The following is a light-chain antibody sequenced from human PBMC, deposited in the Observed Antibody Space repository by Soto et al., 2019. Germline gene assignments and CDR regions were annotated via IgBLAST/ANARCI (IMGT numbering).Light chain of an antibody. CDR1: QTISGW. V-gene: IGKV1-5*01. CDR2: DAS. Sequence: DIQVTQSPSTLSASVGDRVTITCRASQTISGWLAWYQQKPGKAPKLLIYDASTLESGVPSRFSGSGSGTEYTLTISSLQPDELATYYCQQYNDYLFGQGTKLEIK. J-gene: IGKJ2*01. CDR3: QQYNDYL.